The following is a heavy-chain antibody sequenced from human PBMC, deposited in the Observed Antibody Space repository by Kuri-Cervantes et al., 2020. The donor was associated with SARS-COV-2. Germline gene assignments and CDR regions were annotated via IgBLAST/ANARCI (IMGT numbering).Heavy chain of an antibody. J-gene: IGHJ6*03. CDR1: GYSFTNYW. Sequence: GESLKISCKGSGYSFTNYWIAWVRQMPGKGLEWMGIIYPGDSDTKYSPFFQGQVTISADKSISTAFLQWSSLKASDTAMYYCARRAYGEQVDYYYMDVWGKGTTVTVSS. CDR3: ARRAYGEQVDYYYMDV. CDR2: IYPGDSDT. V-gene: IGHV5-51*01. D-gene: IGHD4-17*01.